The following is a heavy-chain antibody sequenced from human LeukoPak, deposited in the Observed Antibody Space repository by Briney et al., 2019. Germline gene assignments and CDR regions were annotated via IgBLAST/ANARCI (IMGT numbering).Heavy chain of an antibody. CDR2: IYYSGST. CDR3: ARDPRGSSSYFDY. CDR1: GGSISSYY. V-gene: IGHV4-59*01. Sequence: SETLSLTCTVSGGSISSYYWSWIRQPPGKGLEWIGYIYYSGSTNYNPSLKSRVTIPVDTSKNQFSLKLSSVTAADTAVYYCARDPRGSSSYFDYWGQGTLVTVSS. D-gene: IGHD6-6*01. J-gene: IGHJ4*02.